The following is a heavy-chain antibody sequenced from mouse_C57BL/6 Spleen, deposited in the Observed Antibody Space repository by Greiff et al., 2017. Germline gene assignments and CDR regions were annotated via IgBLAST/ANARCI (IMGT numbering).Heavy chain of an antibody. J-gene: IGHJ4*01. CDR2: IDPSVSET. CDR1: GYTFTSYW. V-gene: IGHV1-52*01. Sequence: QVQLQQPGAELVRPGSSVKLSCKASGYTFTSYWMRWVKQRPIQGLEWIGNIDPSVSETHYNQKFKDKPTLTVDKSSSTAYMQLRSLTSEDSAVYYCARRGPDGYDVMDCRSQRTSVTVSS. D-gene: IGHD2-2*01. CDR3: ARRGPDGYDVMDC.